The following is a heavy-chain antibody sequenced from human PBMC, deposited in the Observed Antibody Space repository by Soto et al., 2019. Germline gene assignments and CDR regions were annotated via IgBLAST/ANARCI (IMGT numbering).Heavy chain of an antibody. D-gene: IGHD1-1*01. CDR3: ARLPAPGTNYYYYMDV. V-gene: IGHV4-39*01. CDR1: GGSISSSSYY. Sequence: SETLSLTCTVSGGSISSSSYYWGWIRQPPGKGLEWIGSIYYSGSTYYNPSLKSRVTISVVTSKNQFSLKLSSVTAADTAVYYCARLPAPGTNYYYYMDVWGKGTTVTVSS. CDR2: IYYSGST. J-gene: IGHJ6*03.